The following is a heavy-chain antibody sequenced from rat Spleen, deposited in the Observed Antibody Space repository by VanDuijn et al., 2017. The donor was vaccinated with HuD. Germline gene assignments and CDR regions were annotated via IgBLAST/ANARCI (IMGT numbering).Heavy chain of an antibody. V-gene: IGHV5S23*01. J-gene: IGHJ4*01. CDR2: IRTSGGST. Sequence: EVQLVESGGGLVQPGRSLKLSCAASGFTFSHYDMAWVRQAPAKGLEWIASIRTSGGSTYYRDSVKGRFTVSRDNAKSTLYLQMDSLRSEDTATYYCFNPGIYDMAAWGQGTSVTVSS. CDR3: FNPGIYDMAA. CDR1: GFTFSHYD. D-gene: IGHD1-4*01.